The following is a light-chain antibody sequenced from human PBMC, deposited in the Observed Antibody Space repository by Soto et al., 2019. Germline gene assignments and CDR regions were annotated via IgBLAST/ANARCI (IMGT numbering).Light chain of an antibody. CDR2: GAS. V-gene: IGKV1-9*01. Sequence: IQLTQSPSSLSASVGDRVSITCRASQDIKTYLAWYQQKRGKAPKLLIYGASTRATGIPARFSGSGSGTEFTLTISSLQSEDFAVYYCQQYNNWPPYTFGQGTKLEIK. CDR1: QDIKTY. CDR3: QQYNNWPPYT. J-gene: IGKJ2*01.